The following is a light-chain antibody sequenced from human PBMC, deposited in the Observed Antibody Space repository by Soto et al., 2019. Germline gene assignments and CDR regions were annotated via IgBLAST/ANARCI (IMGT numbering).Light chain of an antibody. CDR3: QQYGSSPRT. CDR1: QRVSSSY. V-gene: IGKV3-20*01. Sequence: EIVLTQSPGTLSLSPGERATLSCRTSQRVSSSYLAWYQQKPGQAPRLLIYGASSRATGIPDRFSGSGSGTDFTLTISRLEPEDVAVYYCQQYGSSPRTFGQGTEVDIK. CDR2: GAS. J-gene: IGKJ1*01.